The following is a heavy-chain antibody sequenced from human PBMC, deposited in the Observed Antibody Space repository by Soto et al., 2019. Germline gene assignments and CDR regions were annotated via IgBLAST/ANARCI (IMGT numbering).Heavy chain of an antibody. CDR2: MSYDGSNK. Sequence: QVHLVESGGGVVQPGRSLRLSCTASGFTFSNYSIHWVRQAPGKELEWVAVMSYDGSNKYSTDSVKGRFTISRDNSKNTLYVQMNSLRAEDTAMYHCARDQTGVQCRGGSCHFWYGMDVWGQGTTVTVS. J-gene: IGHJ6*02. D-gene: IGHD2-15*01. V-gene: IGHV3-30-3*01. CDR1: GFTFSNYS. CDR3: ARDQTGVQCRGGSCHFWYGMDV.